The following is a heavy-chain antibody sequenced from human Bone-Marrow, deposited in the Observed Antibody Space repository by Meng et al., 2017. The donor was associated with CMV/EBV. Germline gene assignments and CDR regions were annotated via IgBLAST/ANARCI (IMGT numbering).Heavy chain of an antibody. CDR2: IYYSWNT. CDR3: AKTLGNCSSTSRYLPAYFDY. D-gene: IGHD2-2*01. Sequence: SETLSLTCTVSGGSISSYYWSWIRQPPGKGLEWIGYIYYSWNTTYNPSLKSRITISVDTSNTQFSLTLSTVTAADTAVYYCAKTLGNCSSTSRYLPAYFDYWGQGTLVTVSS. CDR1: GGSISSYY. J-gene: IGHJ4*02. V-gene: IGHV4-59*01.